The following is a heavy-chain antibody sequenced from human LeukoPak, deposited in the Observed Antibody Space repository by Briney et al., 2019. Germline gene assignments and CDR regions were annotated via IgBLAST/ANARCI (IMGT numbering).Heavy chain of an antibody. CDR3: ARDARGYYYDSSGHYP. CDR1: GFTFSSYS. V-gene: IGHV3-21*01. CDR2: ISSSSSYI. J-gene: IGHJ5*02. Sequence: GGSLRLSCAASGFTFSSYSMNWVRQAPGKGLEWVSSISSSSSYIYYADSVKGRFTISRDNAKNSLYLQMNSLRAEDTAVYYCARDARGYYYDSSGHYPWGQGTLVTVSS. D-gene: IGHD3-22*01.